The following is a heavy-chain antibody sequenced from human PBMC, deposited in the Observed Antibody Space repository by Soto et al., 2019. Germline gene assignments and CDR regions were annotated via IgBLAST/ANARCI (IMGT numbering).Heavy chain of an antibody. CDR2: MSYHGINK. J-gene: IGHJ4*02. V-gene: IGHV3-30*18. CDR1: GFSFSSFG. D-gene: IGHD3-3*01. Sequence: GGSLRLSCAASGFSFSSFGMHWVRQAPGKGPEWVAFMSYHGINKYYGDSVRGRFTISRDNSNNTLFLQMNSLRAEDTAVYYCAKDVASVTIFGVGLQRPVHWYQGSLVTVSS. CDR3: AKDVASVTIFGVGLQRPVH.